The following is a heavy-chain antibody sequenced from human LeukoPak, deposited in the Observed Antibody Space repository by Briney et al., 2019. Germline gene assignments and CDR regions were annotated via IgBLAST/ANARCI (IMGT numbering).Heavy chain of an antibody. D-gene: IGHD6-13*01. CDR1: GYTFTSYA. CDR2: INAGNGNT. CDR3: ARDYPGIAAAGPFDY. Sequence: ASVKVSCKASGYTFTSYAMHWVRQAPGQRLEWMGWINAGNGNTKYSQKFQGRVTITRDTSASTAYMELSSLRSEVTAVYYCARDYPGIAAAGPFDYWGQGTLVTVSS. V-gene: IGHV1-3*01. J-gene: IGHJ4*02.